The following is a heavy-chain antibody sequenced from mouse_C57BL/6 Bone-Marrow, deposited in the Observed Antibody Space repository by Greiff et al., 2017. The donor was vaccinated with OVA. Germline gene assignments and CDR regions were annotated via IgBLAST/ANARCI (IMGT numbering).Heavy chain of an antibody. CDR1: GYTFTDYY. J-gene: IGHJ4*01. CDR2: IYPGSGNT. V-gene: IGHV1-76*01. CDR3: ARTEDYYGSTRMDY. Sequence: QVQLKESGAELVRPGASVKLSCKASGYTFTDYYINWVKQRPGQGLEWIARIYPGSGNTYYNEKFKGKATLTAEKSSSTAYMQLSSLTSEDSAVYFCARTEDYYGSTRMDYWGQGTSVTVSS. D-gene: IGHD1-1*01.